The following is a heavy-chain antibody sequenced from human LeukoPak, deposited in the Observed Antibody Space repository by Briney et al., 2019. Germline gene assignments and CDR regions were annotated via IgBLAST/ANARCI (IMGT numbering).Heavy chain of an antibody. CDR3: AANYYDSSGYYYFDY. Sequence: SGGSLRLSCAASGFTFSSYGMHWVRQAPGKGLEWVAVISYDGSNKYYAGSVKGRFTISRDNSKNTLYLQMNSLRAEDTAVYYCAANYYDSSGYYYFDYWGQGTLVTVSS. J-gene: IGHJ4*02. V-gene: IGHV3-30*03. D-gene: IGHD3-22*01. CDR2: ISYDGSNK. CDR1: GFTFSSYG.